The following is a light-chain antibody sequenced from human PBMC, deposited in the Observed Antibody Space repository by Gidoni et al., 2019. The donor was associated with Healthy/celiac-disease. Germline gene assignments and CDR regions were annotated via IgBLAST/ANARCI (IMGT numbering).Light chain of an antibody. CDR2: SNN. CDR1: SSNIGSNT. Sequence: QSVLTQPPSASGTPGQRVTISCSGSSSNIGSNTVNWYQQLPGTAPKLLIYSNNQPPSGVPDRFSGSKSGTSAPLAISGLQSEDEADYYCAAWDDSLNGVVFGGGTKLTVL. CDR3: AAWDDSLNGVV. J-gene: IGLJ2*01. V-gene: IGLV1-44*01.